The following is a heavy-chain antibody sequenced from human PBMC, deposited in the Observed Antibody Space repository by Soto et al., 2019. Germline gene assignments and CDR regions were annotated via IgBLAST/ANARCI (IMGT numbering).Heavy chain of an antibody. CDR2: IYWDDDK. CDR3: AHVYWAASGTRYYFDH. Sequence: QITLTESGPTLVKPTQTLTLTCTFSGFSFSTSAVGVGWIRQPPGKALEFLALIYWDDDKRYRPSLKSKISITKDTSRNQVVLTMTDLDPEDTATYYWAHVYWAASGTRYYFDHWGQGTLVPVSS. CDR1: GFSFSTSAVG. V-gene: IGHV2-5*02. D-gene: IGHD6-13*01. J-gene: IGHJ4*02.